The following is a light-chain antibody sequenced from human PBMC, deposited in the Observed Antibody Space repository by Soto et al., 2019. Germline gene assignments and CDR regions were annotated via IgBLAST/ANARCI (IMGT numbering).Light chain of an antibody. J-gene: IGKJ4*01. CDR2: DAS. Sequence: DIQMTQSPSSLSASVGDRVTITCQASQDIRNYLNWYQQKPGKAPKLLIYDASNLETGVPSRFSGSGSGRNFTFTISSLQPEDIATHYCQQCNDLLTFGGGTRIEIK. CDR3: QQCNDLLT. CDR1: QDIRNY. V-gene: IGKV1-33*01.